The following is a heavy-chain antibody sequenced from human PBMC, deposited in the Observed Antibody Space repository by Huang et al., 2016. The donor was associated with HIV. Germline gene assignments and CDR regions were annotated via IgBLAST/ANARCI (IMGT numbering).Heavy chain of an antibody. Sequence: QRKIHESGPGLVRPSGTLSLTCCVSDVPVTSGSYYWAWLRQSPGRGLQWIGSFHHNGNVYYHPSLKSRVTIAVGSSNSQLSLTMTSVTTADSAVYYYYDYWGQGVRVTVPS. CDR2: FHHNGNV. D-gene: IGHD3-10*01. CDR1: DVPVTSGSYY. CDR3: YDY. J-gene: IGHJ4*02. V-gene: IGHV4-39*03.